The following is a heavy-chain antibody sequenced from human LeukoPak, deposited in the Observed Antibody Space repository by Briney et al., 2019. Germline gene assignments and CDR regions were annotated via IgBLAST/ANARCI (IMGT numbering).Heavy chain of an antibody. CDR1: GGSFSGYY. CDR3: ARESGSSSWAPDY. V-gene: IGHV4-34*01. D-gene: IGHD6-13*01. CDR2: INHSGST. J-gene: IGHJ4*02. Sequence: PSETLSLTCAVYGGSFSGYYWSWIRQPPGKGLEWIGEINHSGSTNYNPSLKSRVTISVDTSKNQFSLKLSSVTAADTAVYYCARESGSSSWAPDYRGQGTLVTVSS.